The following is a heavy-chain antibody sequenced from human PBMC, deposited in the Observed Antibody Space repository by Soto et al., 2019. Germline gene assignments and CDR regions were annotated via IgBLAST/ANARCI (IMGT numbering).Heavy chain of an antibody. CDR2: FDPEDGET. Sequence: SERQAPGKGLEGMGGFDPEDGETIYAQKFQGRVTMTEDTSTDTAYMELSSLRSEDTAVYYCATDVPYCSGGSFYFQAEDGIRDL. V-gene: IGHV1-24*01. D-gene: IGHD2-15*01. CDR3: ATDVPYCSGGSFYFQAEDGIRDL. J-gene: IGHJ2*01.